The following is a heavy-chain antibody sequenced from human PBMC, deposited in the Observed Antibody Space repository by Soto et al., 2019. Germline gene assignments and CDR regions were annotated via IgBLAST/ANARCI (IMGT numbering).Heavy chain of an antibody. CDR1: GYTFTSYY. V-gene: IGHV1-46*01. J-gene: IGHJ3*02. CDR2: INPSGGST. CDR3: ARVKGAVASVATFDI. Sequence: ASVKVSCKASGYTFTSYYLHWVRQAPGQGLEWMGIINPSGGSTTYAQKFQGRVTMTRDTSTSTLYMEMSSLRSEDTAVYYCARVKGAVASVATFDIWGQGTMVTVSS. D-gene: IGHD2-21*01.